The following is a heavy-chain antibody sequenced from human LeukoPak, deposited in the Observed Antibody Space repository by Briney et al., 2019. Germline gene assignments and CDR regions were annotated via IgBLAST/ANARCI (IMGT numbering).Heavy chain of an antibody. J-gene: IGHJ4*02. CDR3: ARESYYDSSGYYSY. V-gene: IGHV3-23*01. D-gene: IGHD3-22*01. Sequence: PGGSLRLSCAASGFTFSSYAMSWVRQAPGKGLEWVSAISGSGGSTYYADSVKGRFTISRDNSKNTLYLQMNSLRAEDTAVYYCARESYYDSSGYYSYWGQGTLVTVSS. CDR1: GFTFSSYA. CDR2: ISGSGGST.